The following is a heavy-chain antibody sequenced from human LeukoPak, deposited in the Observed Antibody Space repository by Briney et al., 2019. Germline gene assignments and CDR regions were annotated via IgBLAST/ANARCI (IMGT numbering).Heavy chain of an antibody. V-gene: IGHV1-24*01. Sequence: ASVKVSCKVSGYTLTELSMHWGRQAPGKGLEWMGGFDPEDGETIYAQTLQGRVTMTEDTSTDTAYMELSSLRSEETAVYYCATIGVRTGYYHDAFDIWGQGTMVTVSS. CDR2: FDPEDGET. J-gene: IGHJ3*02. D-gene: IGHD3/OR15-3a*01. CDR1: GYTLTELS. CDR3: ATIGVRTGYYHDAFDI.